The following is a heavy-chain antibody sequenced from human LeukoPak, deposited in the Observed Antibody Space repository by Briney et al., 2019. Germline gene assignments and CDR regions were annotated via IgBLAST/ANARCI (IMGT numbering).Heavy chain of an antibody. CDR2: ISGSGGST. V-gene: IGHV3-23*01. CDR1: GFTFSSYA. D-gene: IGHD3-22*01. Sequence: GGSLRLSCAASGFTFSSYAMSWVRQAPGKGLEWVSAISGSGGSTYYADSVKGRFTISRDNSKNTLYLQMNSLRAEDTAVYYCARPPDAYCYDSSGLFDYWGQGTLVTVSS. J-gene: IGHJ4*02. CDR3: ARPPDAYCYDSSGLFDY.